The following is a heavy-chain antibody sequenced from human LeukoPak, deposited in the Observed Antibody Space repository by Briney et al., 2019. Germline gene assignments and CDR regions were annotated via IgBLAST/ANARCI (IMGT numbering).Heavy chain of an antibody. V-gene: IGHV3-7*01. CDR1: GFTFSSYW. CDR3: VRDIVGSTGTDY. D-gene: IGHD1-26*01. CDR2: LAQDGGEI. Sequence: GGSLRLSRAASGFTFSSYWMSWVRQPPGKGLEWVANLAQDGGEIYYVDSVKGRFTISRDNAKSSLYLQMNSLRAEDTAVYYCVRDIVGSTGTDYWGQGTLVTVSS. J-gene: IGHJ4*02.